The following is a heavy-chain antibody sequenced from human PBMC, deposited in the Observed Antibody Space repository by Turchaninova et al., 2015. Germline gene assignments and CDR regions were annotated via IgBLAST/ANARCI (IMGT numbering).Heavy chain of an antibody. Sequence: QVQLVQSGAEVKKPGASVKVSCKASGYTFTSYGISWVGPAPGQGLEGQGWNSAYNGNTNYAQKRQGRVNITTDTSTSTAYMELRSLRSDDTAVYYCARGDFWSGYSPFDYWGQGTLVTVSS. V-gene: IGHV1-18*01. CDR2: NSAYNGNT. CDR3: ARGDFWSGYSPFDY. D-gene: IGHD3-3*01. CDR1: GYTFTSYG. J-gene: IGHJ4*02.